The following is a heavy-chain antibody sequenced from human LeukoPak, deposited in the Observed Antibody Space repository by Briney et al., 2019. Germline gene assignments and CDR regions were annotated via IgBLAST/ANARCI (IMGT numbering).Heavy chain of an antibody. CDR2: FDPEDGET. J-gene: IGHJ6*02. V-gene: IGHV1-24*01. CDR1: GYTLTELS. CDR3: ATDTPNANQQLGRYYYGMDV. Sequence: ASVKVSCKVSGYTLTELSMHWVRQAPGKGLEWMEGFDPEDGETIYAQKFQGRVTMTEDTSTDTAYVELSSLRSEDTAVYYCATDTPNANQQLGRYYYGMDVWGQGTTVTVSS. D-gene: IGHD6-13*01.